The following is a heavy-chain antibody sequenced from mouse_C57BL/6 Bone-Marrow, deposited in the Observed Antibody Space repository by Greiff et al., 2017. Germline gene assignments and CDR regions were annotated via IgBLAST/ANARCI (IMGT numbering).Heavy chain of an antibody. CDR2: INPYNGGT. CDR3: ARNGEGAMDY. Sequence: EVKLQQSGPVLVKPGASVKMSCKASGYTFTDYYMNWVKQSHGKSLEWIGVINPYNGGTSYNQKFKGKATLTVDKSSSTAYMELNSLTSEDSAVYYCARNGEGAMDYWGQGTSVTVSS. CDR1: GYTFTDYY. V-gene: IGHV1-19*01. J-gene: IGHJ4*01.